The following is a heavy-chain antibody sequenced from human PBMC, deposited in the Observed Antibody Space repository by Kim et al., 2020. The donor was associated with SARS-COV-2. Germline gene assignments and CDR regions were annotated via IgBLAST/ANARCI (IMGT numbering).Heavy chain of an antibody. CDR3: ARDARGLIRGTQTDYYYYGMDV. Sequence: SETLSLTCTVSGGSISSGGYYWSWIRQHPGKGLEWIGFIYYSGRTSYNPSLKSRVTISVDTSKNQFSLKLSSVTAADTAVYYCARDARGLIRGTQTDYYYYGMDVWGQGTTVTVSS. D-gene: IGHD3-10*01. CDR2: IYYSGRT. V-gene: IGHV4-31*03. J-gene: IGHJ6*02. CDR1: GGSISSGGYY.